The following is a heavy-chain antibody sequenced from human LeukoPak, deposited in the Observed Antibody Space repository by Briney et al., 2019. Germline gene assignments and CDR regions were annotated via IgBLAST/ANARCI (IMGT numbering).Heavy chain of an antibody. Sequence: GGSLRLSCAASAFSFSSYVIHWVRQAPGKGLEWVSAITGSGGSTYYADSVKGRFTISRDNSKNTLYLQMNSLRVEDTAIYYCAKEPADWGQGTLVTVSS. V-gene: IGHV3-23*01. J-gene: IGHJ4*02. CDR3: AKEPAD. CDR2: ITGSGGST. CDR1: AFSFSSYV.